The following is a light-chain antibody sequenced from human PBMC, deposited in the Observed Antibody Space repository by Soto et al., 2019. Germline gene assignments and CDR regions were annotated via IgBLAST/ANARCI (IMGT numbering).Light chain of an antibody. Sequence: EILFTQSPATLSLSPGERATLSCRASQSVSSYLAWYQQKPGQAPRLLIYDASNRATGIPARFSSSGSWTNYTLTISSLEPEDFSVYYCQQRSNWPTGTFGQGTKVDIK. J-gene: IGKJ1*01. CDR2: DAS. CDR1: QSVSSY. CDR3: QQRSNWPTGT. V-gene: IGKV3-11*01.